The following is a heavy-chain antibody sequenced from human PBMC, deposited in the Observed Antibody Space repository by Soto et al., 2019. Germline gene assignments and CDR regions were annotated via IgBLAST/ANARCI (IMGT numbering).Heavy chain of an antibody. D-gene: IGHD6-6*01. J-gene: IGHJ4*02. CDR1: GFRFSGYA. CDR2: MTATGVSI. V-gene: IGHV3-23*01. CDR3: AKDSIPYSSSYDLDH. Sequence: PGPSCVASGFRFSGYAMSWVRHAPGKGLVWVSSMTATGVSIYYADPVRGRFTISRDNSKNTLYLQMSSLRAEDTATYYCAKDSIPYSSSYDLDHWGRGALVTVSS.